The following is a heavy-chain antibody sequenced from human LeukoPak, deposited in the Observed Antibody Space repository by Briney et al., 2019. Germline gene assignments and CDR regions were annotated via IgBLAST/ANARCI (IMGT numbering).Heavy chain of an antibody. CDR1: GGSISSYY. D-gene: IGHD4-17*01. Sequence: SETLSLTCNVSGGSISSYYWSWIRQPPGKGLEWIGYTYTTGNTNYNPSLKSRVTMSVDTSKNQFSLKVTSVTAADTAVYYCARVGPTDDYGDSHDAFDIWGQGTLVAVSS. CDR2: TYTTGNT. V-gene: IGHV4-4*09. CDR3: ARVGPTDDYGDSHDAFDI. J-gene: IGHJ3*02.